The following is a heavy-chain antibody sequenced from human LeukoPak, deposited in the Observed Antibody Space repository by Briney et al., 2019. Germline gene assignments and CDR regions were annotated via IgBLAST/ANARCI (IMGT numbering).Heavy chain of an antibody. CDR3: ARLDNFWTKGFDP. J-gene: IGHJ5*02. D-gene: IGHD3/OR15-3a*01. Sequence: PSETLSLTCTVSGGSISSYYWSWIRQPPGKGLEWIGYIYYSGSTNYNPSLKSRVTISVDTSKNQFSLKLSSVTAADTAVYYCARLDNFWTKGFDPWGQGTLVTVSS. V-gene: IGHV4-59*12. CDR2: IYYSGST. CDR1: GGSISSYY.